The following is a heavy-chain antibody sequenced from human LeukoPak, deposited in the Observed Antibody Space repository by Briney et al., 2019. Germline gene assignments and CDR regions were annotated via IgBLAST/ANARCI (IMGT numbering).Heavy chain of an antibody. Sequence: PSETLSLTCTVSGGSISSYYWSWLRQPPGKGLEWLGYIYYSGSNNYNPSLKSRVTISVDTSKNQFSLKLSSVTAADTAVYYCAREGYCTNGVCHAGYYFDYWGQGTLVTVSS. D-gene: IGHD2-8*01. CDR2: IYYSGSN. CDR3: AREGYCTNGVCHAGYYFDY. CDR1: GGSISSYY. J-gene: IGHJ4*02. V-gene: IGHV4-59*01.